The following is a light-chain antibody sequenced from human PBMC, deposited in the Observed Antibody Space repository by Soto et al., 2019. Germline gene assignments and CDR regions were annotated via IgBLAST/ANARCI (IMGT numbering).Light chain of an antibody. CDR2: EVS. Sequence: QSALTQPASVSGSPGQSIAISCTGASGDVGNYDLVSWYQQYPGKAPKIMIYEVSKRPSGVSSRFSGSKSGNTASLTISGLQAEDEADYYCCSYAGSSTYVFGTGTKVTVL. J-gene: IGLJ1*01. CDR3: CSYAGSSTYV. V-gene: IGLV2-23*02. CDR1: SGDVGNYDL.